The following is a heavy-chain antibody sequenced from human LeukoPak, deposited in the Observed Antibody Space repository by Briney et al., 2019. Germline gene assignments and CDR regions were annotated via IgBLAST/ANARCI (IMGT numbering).Heavy chain of an antibody. CDR1: GGSFSGYY. Sequence: SETLSLTCAVYGGSFSGYYWSWIRQPPGKGLEWIGEINHSGSTNYNPSLKSRVTISVDTSKNQFSLKLSSVTAADTAVYYCARGGEGEQRLVEFLYYDYWGQGTLVTVSS. V-gene: IGHV4-34*01. D-gene: IGHD6-13*01. J-gene: IGHJ4*02. CDR2: INHSGST. CDR3: ARGGEGEQRLVEFLYYDY.